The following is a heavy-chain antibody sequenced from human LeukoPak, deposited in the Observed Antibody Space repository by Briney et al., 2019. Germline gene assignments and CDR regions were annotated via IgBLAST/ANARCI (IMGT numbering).Heavy chain of an antibody. CDR2: ISGSGGNT. J-gene: IGHJ3*02. D-gene: IGHD6-13*01. Sequence: PGGSLRLSCAASGFTFSSYAMNWVRQAPGKGLEWVSGISGSGGNTYYADSVKGRFTISRDNSKNTLYLQMNSLRAEDTAVYYCAKDRSIAAASGAFDIWGQGTMVTVSS. CDR1: GFTFSSYA. CDR3: AKDRSIAAASGAFDI. V-gene: IGHV3-23*01.